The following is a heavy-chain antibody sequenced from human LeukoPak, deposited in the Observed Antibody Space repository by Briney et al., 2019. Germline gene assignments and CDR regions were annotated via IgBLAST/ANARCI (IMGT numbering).Heavy chain of an antibody. V-gene: IGHV5-10-1*01. J-gene: IGHJ2*01. Sequence: GESLKISCEGSGYSFTDYWISWVRQMPGRGLDWMGRIDPSASQTNYNPSFRGHVTISVDKSISSVYLQWSSLQASDTAIYYCARRNRDKAISLDLWGRGTVVTVPS. CDR2: IDPSASQT. CDR3: ARRNRDKAISLDL. D-gene: IGHD1-14*01. CDR1: GYSFTDYW.